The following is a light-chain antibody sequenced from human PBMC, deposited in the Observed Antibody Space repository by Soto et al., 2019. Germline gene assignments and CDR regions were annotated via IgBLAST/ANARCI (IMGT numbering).Light chain of an antibody. CDR3: QQYHIWPGT. CDR2: GAS. J-gene: IGKJ1*01. Sequence: EIVLTQSPGTLSLSPGERATLSCRASQSVNSTYLAWYRQKPGQAPRLLIYGASSRATGIPDRFSGSGSGTDFTLTISRLEPEDFAVYSCQQYHIWPGTFGQGTKVEIE. CDR1: QSVNSTY. V-gene: IGKV3-20*01.